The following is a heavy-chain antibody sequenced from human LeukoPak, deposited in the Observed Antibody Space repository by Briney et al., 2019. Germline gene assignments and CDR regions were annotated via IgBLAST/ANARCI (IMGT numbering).Heavy chain of an antibody. CDR2: IRFDVSNR. CDR1: GFTFSNYG. V-gene: IGHV3-30*02. Sequence: GSLRLSCAASGFTFSNYGMHWVRQAPVKGLEWVAFIRFDVSNRFHEDSVRGRFTISRDNSKNTLYLQMNSLRTEDTAVYNCARLFGAWNYYYYYMDVWGKGTTVTVSS. J-gene: IGHJ6*03. D-gene: IGHD3-10*02. CDR3: ARLFGAWNYYYYYMDV.